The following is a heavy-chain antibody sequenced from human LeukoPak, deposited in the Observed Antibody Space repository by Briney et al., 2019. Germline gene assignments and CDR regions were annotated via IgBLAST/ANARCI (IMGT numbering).Heavy chain of an antibody. CDR1: GFTLSTYS. Sequence: SGGSLRLSCAASGFTLSTYSMNWVRQAPGKGLEWVSYISSSSSTIKYADSVKGRFTISRDNAKNSLYLQMNSLRDDDTAVYYCAKGGNWNPTYYFDYWGQGTLVTVSS. V-gene: IGHV3-48*02. CDR3: AKGGNWNPTYYFDY. CDR2: ISSSSSTI. D-gene: IGHD1-1*01. J-gene: IGHJ4*02.